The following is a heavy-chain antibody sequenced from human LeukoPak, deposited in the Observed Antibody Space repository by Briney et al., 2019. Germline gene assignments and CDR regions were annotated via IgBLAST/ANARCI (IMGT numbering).Heavy chain of an antibody. CDR1: GGSISSGSYY. Sequence: SETLSLTCTVSGGSISSGSYYWSWIRQPAGKGLEWIGSINHSGSTNYNPSLKSRVTISVDTSKNQFSLKLSSVTAADTAVYYCARGKPYYDFWSGYSSYYYMDVWGKGTTVTVSS. J-gene: IGHJ6*03. CDR2: INHSGST. D-gene: IGHD3-3*01. CDR3: ARGKPYYDFWSGYSSYYYMDV. V-gene: IGHV4-61*10.